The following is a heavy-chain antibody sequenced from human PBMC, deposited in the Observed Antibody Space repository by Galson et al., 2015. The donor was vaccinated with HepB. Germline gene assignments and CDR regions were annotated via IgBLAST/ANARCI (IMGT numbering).Heavy chain of an antibody. Sequence: SVKVSCTASGYVFTDYGIAWVRQAPGQGLEWMGWISTSNGHTNYAPKLQGRVTMTTDTATSTGYMEVVNLTSDDTAVYYCAREVTRRILGIFIANGMDVWGQGTTVTVSS. CDR2: ISTSNGHT. CDR1: GYVFTDYG. J-gene: IGHJ6*02. D-gene: IGHD3-3*01. V-gene: IGHV1-18*01. CDR3: AREVTRRILGIFIANGMDV.